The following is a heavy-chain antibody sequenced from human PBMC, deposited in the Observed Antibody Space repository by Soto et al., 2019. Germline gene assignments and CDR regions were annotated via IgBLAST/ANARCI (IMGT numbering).Heavy chain of an antibody. D-gene: IGHD2-2*01. Sequence: QVQLVQSGAEVKKPGASVKVSCKASGYTFTSYGISWVRQAPGQGLEWMGWISAYNGNTNYAQKLQGRVTMTTDTSTSTAYMELRSLRSDDTAVYYCARLYCSSTNCYVPYYYYGMGVWGQGTTFTVSS. V-gene: IGHV1-18*01. CDR2: ISAYNGNT. J-gene: IGHJ6*02. CDR3: ARLYCSSTNCYVPYYYYGMGV. CDR1: GYTFTSYG.